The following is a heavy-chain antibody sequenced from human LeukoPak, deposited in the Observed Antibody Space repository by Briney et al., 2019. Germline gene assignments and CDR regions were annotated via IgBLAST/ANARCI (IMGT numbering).Heavy chain of an antibody. V-gene: IGHV3-66*02. CDR3: ATGSVLEWFLFHY. CDR1: GFTVSSNY. Sequence: GGSLRLSCAASGFTVSSNYMSWVRQAPGKGLEWVSVIYSGGSTYYADSVKGRFTISRDNSKNTLYLQMNSLRAEDTAVYYCATGSVLEWFLFHYWGQGTLVTVSA. J-gene: IGHJ4*02. D-gene: IGHD3-3*01. CDR2: IYSGGST.